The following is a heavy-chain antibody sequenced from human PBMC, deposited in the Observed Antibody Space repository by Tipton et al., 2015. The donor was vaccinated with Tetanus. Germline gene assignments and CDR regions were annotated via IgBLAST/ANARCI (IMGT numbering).Heavy chain of an antibody. CDR1: GYTFTGYY. CDR2: IDPNSGAT. Sequence: QLVQSGAEMKKPGASVKVSCKASGYTFTGYYIYWVRQAPGQGLEWMGWIDPNSGATVYAQKFQGRVTMTRDTSISTAYMELRNLRSDASAVYYCARDRGDYIYYGMDVWGPGTTVSVS. CDR3: ARDRGDYIYYGMDV. V-gene: IGHV1-2*02. J-gene: IGHJ6*02. D-gene: IGHD3-22*01.